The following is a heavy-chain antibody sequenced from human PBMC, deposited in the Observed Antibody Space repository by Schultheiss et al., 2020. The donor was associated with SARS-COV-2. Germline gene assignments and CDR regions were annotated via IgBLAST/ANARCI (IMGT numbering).Heavy chain of an antibody. CDR3: ARNAARLITRAQFDY. J-gene: IGHJ4*02. CDR1: GGSVSSGSYY. D-gene: IGHD6-6*01. V-gene: IGHV4-61*01. CDR2: IYYSGST. Sequence: GSLRLSCAASGGSVSSGSYYWSWIRQPPGKGLEWIGYIYYSGSTNYNPSLKSRVTISVDTSKNQFSLKLSSVTAADTAVYYCARNAARLITRAQFDYWGQGTLVTVS.